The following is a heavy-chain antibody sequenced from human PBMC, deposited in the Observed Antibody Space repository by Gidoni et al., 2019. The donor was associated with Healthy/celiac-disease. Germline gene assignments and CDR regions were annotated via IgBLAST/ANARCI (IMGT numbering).Heavy chain of an antibody. CDR2: IWYDGSNK. J-gene: IGHJ4*02. V-gene: IGHV3-33*01. D-gene: IGHD3-9*01. CDR3: ARSLRYFDWGVDY. CDR1: GFTFSSYG. Sequence: QVQLVESGGGVVQPGRSLRLSCAASGFTFSSYGMHWVRQAPGKGLEWVAVIWYDGSNKYYADSVKGRFTISRDNSKNTLYLQMNSLRAEDTAVYYCARSLRYFDWGVDYWGQGTLVTVSS.